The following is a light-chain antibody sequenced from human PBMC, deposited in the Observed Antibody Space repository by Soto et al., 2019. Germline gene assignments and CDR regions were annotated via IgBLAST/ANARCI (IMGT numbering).Light chain of an antibody. Sequence: DIEMTQSPSSLSASVGDRVTITCRASQSISTYLNWYQKKPGKAPKSLIYGASTLQSGVPSRFSGSGSRTDFTLTISSLQPEDFATYFCHQKYRLPRTFGQGTKVEMK. CDR1: QSISTY. J-gene: IGKJ1*01. CDR2: GAS. CDR3: HQKYRLPRT. V-gene: IGKV1-39*01.